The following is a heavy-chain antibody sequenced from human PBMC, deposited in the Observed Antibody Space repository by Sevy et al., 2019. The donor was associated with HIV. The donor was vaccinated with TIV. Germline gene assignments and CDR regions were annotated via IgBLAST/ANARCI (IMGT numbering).Heavy chain of an antibody. CDR3: ARESIAAPPVDY. J-gene: IGHJ4*02. D-gene: IGHD6-6*01. CDR1: GFTFSSYS. Sequence: GGSLRLSCAASGFTFSSYSMNWVRQAPGKGLEWVSSISSSSSYINYADSVKGRFTISRDNAKNSLYLQMNSLRAEDTAVYYCARESIAAPPVDYWGQGTLVTVSS. V-gene: IGHV3-21*01. CDR2: ISSSSSYI.